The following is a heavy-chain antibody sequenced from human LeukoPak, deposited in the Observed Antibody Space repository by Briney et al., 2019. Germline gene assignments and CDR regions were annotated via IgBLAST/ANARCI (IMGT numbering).Heavy chain of an antibody. CDR1: GFTFSSYA. D-gene: IGHD3-9*01. V-gene: IGHV3-30*01. CDR2: ISYDGSNK. Sequence: GGSLRLSCAASGFTFSSYAMHWVRQAPGKGLEWVAVISYDGSNKYYADSVKGRFTISRDNSKNTLYLQMNSLRAEDTAVYYCARSYYDISNDYWGQGTLVTVSS. CDR3: ARSYYDISNDY. J-gene: IGHJ4*02.